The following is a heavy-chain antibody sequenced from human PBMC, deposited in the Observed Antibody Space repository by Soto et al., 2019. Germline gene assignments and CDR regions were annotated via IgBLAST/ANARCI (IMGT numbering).Heavy chain of an antibody. CDR3: ARDRRYYHFWSGYQNERPYGMDV. V-gene: IGHV4-34*01. Sequence: SETLSLTCAVYGGSFSSYYWTWIRQAPGKGLEWLGEINHSGGTNYNSSLKSRVTISVDTSKNQFSLILYSVTAADTAVYYCARDRRYYHFWSGYQNERPYGMDVWGHGTTVTVSS. J-gene: IGHJ6*02. CDR2: INHSGGT. CDR1: GGSFSSYY. D-gene: IGHD3-3*02.